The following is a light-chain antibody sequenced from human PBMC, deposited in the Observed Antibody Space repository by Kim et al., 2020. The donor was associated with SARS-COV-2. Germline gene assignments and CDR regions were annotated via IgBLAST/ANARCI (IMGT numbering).Light chain of an antibody. CDR1: QMFTTN. Sequence: SVTSADSAPLACRAIQMFTTNLGWYQQKPGQAPRRLIYGASTRSTGIPARFSGSGSGTEFTLTITSLQSEDFAVYYCQQYSDWPRTFGQGTKLEI. CDR3: QQYSDWPRT. J-gene: IGKJ2*01. V-gene: IGKV3-15*01. CDR2: GAS.